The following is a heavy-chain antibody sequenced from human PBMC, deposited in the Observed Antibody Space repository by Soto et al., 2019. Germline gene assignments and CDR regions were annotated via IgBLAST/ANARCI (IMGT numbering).Heavy chain of an antibody. V-gene: IGHV1-18*01. CDR1: GYTFTNFG. CDR2: ITAYNGNT. Sequence: QVQLVQSGAEVKKPGASVKVSCKTSGYTFTNFGLSWVRQAPGRGLEWMGWITAYNGNTNYAQNFQGRVTMTTDTSTRKAYRELRSLRCDDTAVYSGARGATPIDFWGQGTLVTVSS. J-gene: IGHJ4*02. CDR3: ARGATPIDF.